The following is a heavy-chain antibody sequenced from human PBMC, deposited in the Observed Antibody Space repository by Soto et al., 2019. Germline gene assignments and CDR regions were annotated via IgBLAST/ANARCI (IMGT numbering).Heavy chain of an antibody. CDR2: VYYTGDT. V-gene: IGHV4-59*08. J-gene: IGHJ6*02. CDR3: VRQGIDYLHGLVDV. D-gene: IGHD4-17*01. CDR1: SGPDRSHN. Sequence: QVQLQQSGPRLVKPSETLSLTGTVSSGPDRSHNWGWIRQPPGRGLEWIGYVYYTGDTAYNPSLRSRVTISADTSTNDISLTLSSVTAAVTAVYYCVRQGIDYLHGLVDVWGQGTTVSVSS.